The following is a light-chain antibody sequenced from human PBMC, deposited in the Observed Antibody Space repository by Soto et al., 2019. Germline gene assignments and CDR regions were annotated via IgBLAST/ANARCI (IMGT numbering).Light chain of an antibody. CDR1: QSVSSSY. CDR3: QQYGSSET. J-gene: IGKJ1*01. CDR2: GAS. Sequence: EIVLTQSPGNLSLSPGERATLSCRASQSVSSSYLAWYQQKPGQAPRLLIYGASSRATDIPDRFSGSGSGTDFTLTISRLEPEDFAVYYCQQYGSSETFGQGTKVDIK. V-gene: IGKV3-20*01.